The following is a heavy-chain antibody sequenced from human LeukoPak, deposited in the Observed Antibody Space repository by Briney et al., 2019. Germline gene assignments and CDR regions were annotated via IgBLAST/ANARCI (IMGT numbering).Heavy chain of an antibody. J-gene: IGHJ4*02. CDR3: AKSERIGYYDFWSGYSYYFDY. CDR2: ISYDGSNK. D-gene: IGHD3-3*01. CDR1: GFTFSSYG. Sequence: GGSLRLSCAASGFTFSSYGVHWVRQAPGKGLEWVAVISYDGSNKYYADSVKGRFTISRDNSKNTLYLQMNSLRAEDTAVYYCAKSERIGYYDFWSGYSYYFDYWGQGTLVTVSS. V-gene: IGHV3-30*18.